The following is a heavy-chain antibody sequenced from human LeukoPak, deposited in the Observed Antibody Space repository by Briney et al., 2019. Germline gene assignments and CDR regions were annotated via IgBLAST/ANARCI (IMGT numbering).Heavy chain of an antibody. CDR1: GFTFSDPY. J-gene: IGHJ4*02. V-gene: IGHV3-11*04. CDR3: ARTARHLDY. Sequence: KPGGSLRLSCAASGFTFSDPYMSWIRQAPGKGLECLSYISGSGTDINYADSVRGRFTVSRDNAKNLLYLQMNDLRVEDTAVYYCARTARHLDYWGQGTLVTVSS. D-gene: IGHD5-18*01. CDR2: ISGSGTDI.